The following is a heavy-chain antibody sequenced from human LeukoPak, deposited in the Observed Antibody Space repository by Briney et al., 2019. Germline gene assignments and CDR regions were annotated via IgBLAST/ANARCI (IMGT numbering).Heavy chain of an antibody. J-gene: IGHJ4*02. D-gene: IGHD4-17*01. CDR3: ARRPVYGDHWDY. V-gene: IGHV4-30-4*02. Sequence: SETLSLTCTVSGGSISSGDYYWSWIRQPPGKGLEWIGYIYYSGSTYYNPSLKSRVTISVDTSKNQFSLKLSSVTAADTAVYYCARRPVYGDHWDYWGQGTLVTVSS. CDR2: IYYSGST. CDR1: GGSISSGDYY.